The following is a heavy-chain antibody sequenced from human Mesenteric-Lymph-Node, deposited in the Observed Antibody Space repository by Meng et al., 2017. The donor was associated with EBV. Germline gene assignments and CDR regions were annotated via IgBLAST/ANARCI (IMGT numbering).Heavy chain of an antibody. V-gene: IGHV1-24*01. Sequence: QGQMCQSGAEVKNPGASLKVSCKVSGYTRNELSMHWVRQAPGKGLEWMGGFDPEDGETIYAQKFQGRVTMTEDTSTDTAYMELSSLRSEDTAVYYCATTQWELPENYWGQGTLVTVSS. CDR2: FDPEDGET. D-gene: IGHD1-26*01. CDR1: GYTRNELS. J-gene: IGHJ4*02. CDR3: ATTQWELPENY.